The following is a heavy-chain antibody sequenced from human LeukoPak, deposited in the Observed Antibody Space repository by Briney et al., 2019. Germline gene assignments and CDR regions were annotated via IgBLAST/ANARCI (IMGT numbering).Heavy chain of an antibody. V-gene: IGHV4-31*03. Sequence: SLTLSLTCTVSGGSISSGGYYWSWIRQHPGKGLEWIGYIYYSGSTYYNPSLKSRVTISVDTSKNQFSLKLSSVTAADTAVYYCASHTMVRGVVGYYWGQGTLVTVSS. CDR1: GGSISSGGYY. J-gene: IGHJ4*02. CDR2: IYYSGST. CDR3: ASHTMVRGVVGYY. D-gene: IGHD3-10*01.